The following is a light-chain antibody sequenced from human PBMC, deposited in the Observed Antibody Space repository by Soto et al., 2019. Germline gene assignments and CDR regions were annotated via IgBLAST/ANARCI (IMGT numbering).Light chain of an antibody. Sequence: QSVLTQPPSVSGSPGQSVAISCTGTSSDVGSSNCVSWYQQPPGTAPKLMIYDVNNRPSGVSDRFSGSKSGNTASLTISGLQAEDEADYYCSSYTSSSTLCFGTGTKVTVL. CDR2: DVN. J-gene: IGLJ1*01. CDR3: SSYTSSSTLC. V-gene: IGLV2-18*02. CDR1: SSDVGSSNC.